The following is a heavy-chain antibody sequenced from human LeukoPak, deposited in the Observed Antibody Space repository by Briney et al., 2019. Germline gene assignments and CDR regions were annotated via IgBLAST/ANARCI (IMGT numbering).Heavy chain of an antibody. V-gene: IGHV1-2*02. CDR3: AREEKYSSSSGPLDY. D-gene: IGHD6-6*01. J-gene: IGHJ4*02. Sequence: ASVKVSCKASGYTFTSYYMHWVRQAPGQGLEWMGWINPNSGGTNYAQKFQGRVTMTRDTSISTAYMELSRLRSDDTAVYYCAREEKYSSSSGPLDYWGQGTLVTISS. CDR2: INPNSGGT. CDR1: GYTFTSYY.